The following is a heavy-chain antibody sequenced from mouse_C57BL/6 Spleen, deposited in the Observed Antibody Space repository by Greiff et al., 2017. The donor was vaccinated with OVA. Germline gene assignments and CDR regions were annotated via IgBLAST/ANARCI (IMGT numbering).Heavy chain of an antibody. J-gene: IGHJ2*01. V-gene: IGHV1-15*01. Sequence: VQLQQSGAELVRPGASVTLSCKASGYTFTDYEMHWVKQTPVHGLEWIGAIDPETGGTAYNQKFKGKAILTADKSSSTAYMELRSLTSEDSAVYYCTRNPSYFDYWGQGTTLTVSS. CDR3: TRNPSYFDY. CDR2: IDPETGGT. CDR1: GYTFTDYE.